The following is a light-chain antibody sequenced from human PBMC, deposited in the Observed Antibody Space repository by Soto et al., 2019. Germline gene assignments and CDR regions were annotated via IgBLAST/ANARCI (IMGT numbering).Light chain of an antibody. CDR3: IQPLQSPRYT. CDR2: LGS. CDR1: QSLLHSNGYNY. J-gene: IGKJ2*01. V-gene: IGKV2-28*01. Sequence: DIVMTQSPLSLPVTPGEPASISCRSSQSLLHSNGYNYLDWYLQKPGQSPQLLIYLGSNRASGVSDRVSGNGSGSDFTLKMSRVEAEDVGVYYCIQPLQSPRYTFGQGTKLEIK.